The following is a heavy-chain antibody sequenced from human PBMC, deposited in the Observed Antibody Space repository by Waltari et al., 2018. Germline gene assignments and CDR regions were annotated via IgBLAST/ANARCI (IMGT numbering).Heavy chain of an antibody. J-gene: IGHJ5*02. V-gene: IGHV4-39*01. CDR2: IYYSGIT. CDR1: GDSLTRSDYY. D-gene: IGHD2-15*01. Sequence: QLLLQESGQGLVKPSETLSLTCSVSGDSLTRSDYYCAWIRQSPGKKLEWIGTIYYSGITYYNPSVDSRVTMSVDTSQNQFALRLSSVTAADTGVYYCTRRPYSTGWVWFDPWGQGTLVTVSS. CDR3: TRRPYSTGWVWFDP.